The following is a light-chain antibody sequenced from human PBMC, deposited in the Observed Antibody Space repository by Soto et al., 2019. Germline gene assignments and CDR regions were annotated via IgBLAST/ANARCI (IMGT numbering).Light chain of an antibody. J-gene: IGLJ1*01. CDR2: EVS. CDR1: SSDVGGYNY. CDR3: SSYAGSNNYV. V-gene: IGLV2-8*01. Sequence: SVLPQPPSASVSPGQSVTISCTGTSSDVGGYNYVSWYQQHPGKAPKLMIYEVSKRPSGVPDRFSASKSGNTASLTVSGLQAEDEADYYCSSYAGSNNYVFGTGTKVTVL.